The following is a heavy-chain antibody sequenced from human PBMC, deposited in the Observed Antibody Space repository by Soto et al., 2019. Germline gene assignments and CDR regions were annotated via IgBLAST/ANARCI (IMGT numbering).Heavy chain of an antibody. CDR2: ISSNGGST. Sequence: GGSLRLSCAASGFTFSSYAMHWVRQAPGKGLEYVSAISSNGGSTYYADSVKGRFTISRDNSKNTLYLQMGSLRAEDMAVYYCARVSSSWYGGGAFDIWGQGTMVTVSS. J-gene: IGHJ3*02. CDR1: GFTFSSYA. CDR3: ARVSSSWYGGGAFDI. D-gene: IGHD6-13*01. V-gene: IGHV3-64*02.